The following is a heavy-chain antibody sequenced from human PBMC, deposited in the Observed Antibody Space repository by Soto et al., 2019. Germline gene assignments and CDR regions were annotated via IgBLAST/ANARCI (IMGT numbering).Heavy chain of an antibody. CDR2: INHSGST. D-gene: IGHD2-2*01. CDR1: GGSFSGYY. Sequence: SETLSLTCAVYGGSFSGYYWSWIRQSPGKGLEWIGEINHSGSTNYNPSLKSRVTISVDTSKNQFSLKLSSVTAADTAVYYCARLGIVVVPAAMHFDYWGQGTLVTVSS. J-gene: IGHJ4*02. CDR3: ARLGIVVVPAAMHFDY. V-gene: IGHV4-34*01.